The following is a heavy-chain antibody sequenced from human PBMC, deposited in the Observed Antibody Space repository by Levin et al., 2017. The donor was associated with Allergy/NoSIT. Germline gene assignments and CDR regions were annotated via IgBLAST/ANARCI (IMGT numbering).Heavy chain of an antibody. CDR1: GFTFSSYG. Sequence: GESLKISCAASGFTFSSYGMHWVRQAPGKGLEWVAVIWYDGSNKYYADSVKGRFTISRDNSKNTLYLQMNSLRAEDTAVYYCARDVYQFDFWSGPTPNWFDPWGQGTLVTVSS. CDR3: ARDVYQFDFWSGPTPNWFDP. CDR2: IWYDGSNK. D-gene: IGHD3-3*01. J-gene: IGHJ5*02. V-gene: IGHV3-33*01.